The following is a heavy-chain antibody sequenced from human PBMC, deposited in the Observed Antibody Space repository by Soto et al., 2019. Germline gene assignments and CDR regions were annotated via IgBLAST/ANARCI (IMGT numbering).Heavy chain of an antibody. V-gene: IGHV4-59*01. CDR2: IYYSGST. CDR3: ARVIGDYYYYYMDV. J-gene: IGHJ6*03. CDR1: GGSISSYY. Sequence: SETLSLTCTVSGGSISSYYWSWIRQPPGKGLEWIGYIYYSGSTNYNPSLKRRVTISVDTSKNQFSLKLSSVTAADTAVYYCARVIGDYYYYYMDVWGKGTTVTVSS. D-gene: IGHD3-3*01.